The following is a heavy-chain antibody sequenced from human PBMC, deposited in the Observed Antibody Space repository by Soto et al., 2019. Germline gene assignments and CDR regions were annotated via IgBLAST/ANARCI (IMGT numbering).Heavy chain of an antibody. V-gene: IGHV1-18*01. CDR3: ASGRAPSPRNAFDI. Sequence: ASVKVSCKASGFTFTSSGISWGLQAPGQGLEWMGWISAYNGNTNYAQKLQGRVTMTTNTSTSTAYMELRSLTSDDTAVYYCASGRAPSPRNAFDIWGQGTMVTVS. J-gene: IGHJ3*02. CDR2: ISAYNGNT. CDR1: GFTFTSSG. D-gene: IGHD1-1*01.